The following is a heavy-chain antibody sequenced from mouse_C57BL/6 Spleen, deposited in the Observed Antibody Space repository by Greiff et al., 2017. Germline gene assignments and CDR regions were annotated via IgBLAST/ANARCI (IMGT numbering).Heavy chain of an antibody. J-gene: IGHJ1*03. Sequence: EVKLVESGGGLVKPGGSLKLSCAASGFTFSSYAMSWVRQTPEKRLEWVATISDGGSYTYYPDNVKGRFTISRDNAKNNLYLQMSHLKSEDTAMYYCARGRVYSNYGSYWYFDVWGTGTTVTVSS. V-gene: IGHV5-4*03. CDR3: ARGRVYSNYGSYWYFDV. CDR2: ISDGGSYT. CDR1: GFTFSSYA. D-gene: IGHD2-5*01.